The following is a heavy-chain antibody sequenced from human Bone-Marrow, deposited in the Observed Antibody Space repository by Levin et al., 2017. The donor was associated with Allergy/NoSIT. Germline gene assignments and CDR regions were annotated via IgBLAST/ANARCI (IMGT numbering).Heavy chain of an antibody. CDR2: IIPILGMT. J-gene: IGHJ6*02. D-gene: IGHD3-16*02. Sequence: SVKVSCKAAGGTPESYSFNWVRQAPGQGPEWMGRIIPILGMTDYAQKFQGRVTISADISTSTAYMDLSSLTPEDTAVYYCAGGLRGIIQYYGMDVWGQGTTVTVSS. CDR1: GGTPESYS. CDR3: AGGLRGIIQYYGMDV. V-gene: IGHV1-69*02.